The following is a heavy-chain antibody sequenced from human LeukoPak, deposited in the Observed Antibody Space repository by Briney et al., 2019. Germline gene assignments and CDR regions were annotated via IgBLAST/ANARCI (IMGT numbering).Heavy chain of an antibody. CDR2: ISGSGVST. D-gene: IGHD2-2*01. CDR3: AKERGYCSSTSCSPFDY. V-gene: IGHV3-23*01. Sequence: GGSLRLSCAASGFTFNSYSMSWVRQAPGKGLEWVSAISGSGVSTYYADSVKGRFTISRDNSKNTLYLQMNSLRAEDTAVYSCAKERGYCSSTSCSPFDYWGQGTLVTVSS. CDR1: GFTFNSYS. J-gene: IGHJ4*02.